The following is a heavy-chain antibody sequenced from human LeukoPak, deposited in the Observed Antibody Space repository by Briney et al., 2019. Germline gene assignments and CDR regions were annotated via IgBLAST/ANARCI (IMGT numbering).Heavy chain of an antibody. CDR1: GGSISSRHCY. J-gene: IGHJ6*02. D-gene: IGHD3-3*01. Sequence: SETLSLTCTVSGGSISSRHCYWGWIRQPPGKGLEWIGSIYYSGSTYYNPSIKSRVTISVDTSKTQFSLKLSSVSAADTAVYYCASKGLSIFGVVTNYYYYYGMDVWGQGTTVTVSS. CDR3: ASKGLSIFGVVTNYYYYYGMDV. V-gene: IGHV4-39*01. CDR2: IYYSGST.